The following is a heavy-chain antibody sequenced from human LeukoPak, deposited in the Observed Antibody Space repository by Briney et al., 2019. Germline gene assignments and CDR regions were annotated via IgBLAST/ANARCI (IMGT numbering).Heavy chain of an antibody. CDR1: GGSFSGYY. J-gene: IGHJ4*02. CDR2: INHSGST. CDR3: ARDLAAAAYFDY. D-gene: IGHD6-13*01. Sequence: SETLSLTCAVYGGSFSGYYWSWIRQPPGKGLEWIGEINHSGSTNYNPSLKSRVTISVDTSKNQFSLKLSSVTAADTAVYYCARDLAAAAYFDYWGQGTLVTVSS. V-gene: IGHV4-34*01.